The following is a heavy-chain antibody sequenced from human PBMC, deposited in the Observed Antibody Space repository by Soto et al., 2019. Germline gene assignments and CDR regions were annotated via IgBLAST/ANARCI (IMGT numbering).Heavy chain of an antibody. J-gene: IGHJ4*02. CDR3: ARVGSSGWSPDY. D-gene: IGHD6-19*01. Sequence: SETLSLTCTVSGGSISGHYWIWIRQPPGEGMEWIGYIFYSGSTAYNNNPSLKSRVSISVDTSKNQFYLRLSSVTAADTAVYYCARVGSSGWSPDYWGQGTLVTVSS. V-gene: IGHV4-59*11. CDR1: GGSISGHY. CDR2: IFYSGSTAY.